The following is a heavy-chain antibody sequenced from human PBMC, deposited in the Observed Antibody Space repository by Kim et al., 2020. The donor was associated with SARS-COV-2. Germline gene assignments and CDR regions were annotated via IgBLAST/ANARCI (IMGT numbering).Heavy chain of an antibody. Sequence: GGSLRLSCAASGFTFSSYAMSWVRQAPGKGLEWVSVIYSGGSSTYYADSVKGRFTISRDNSKNTLYLQMNSLRAEDTAVYYCAKANYGSGSYYTPTGSPGLPFDYWGQGTLVTVSS. CDR3: AKANYGSGSYYTPTGSPGLPFDY. CDR2: IYSGGSST. D-gene: IGHD3-10*01. J-gene: IGHJ4*02. CDR1: GFTFSSYA. V-gene: IGHV3-23*03.